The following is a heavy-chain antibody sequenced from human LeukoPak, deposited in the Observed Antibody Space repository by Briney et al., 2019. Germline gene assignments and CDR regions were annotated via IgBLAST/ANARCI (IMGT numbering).Heavy chain of an antibody. CDR2: VSGSGGST. J-gene: IGHJ3*02. CDR1: GFTFSSYA. V-gene: IGHV3-23*01. CDR3: AKDLRTGFDAFDI. Sequence: GGSLRLSCAASGFTFSSYAMSWVRQAPRKGLEWVSAVSGSGGSTYYADSVKGRFTISRDNSKNTLYLQMNSLRAEDTAVYYCAKDLRTGFDAFDIWGQGTMVTVSS. D-gene: IGHD1-1*01.